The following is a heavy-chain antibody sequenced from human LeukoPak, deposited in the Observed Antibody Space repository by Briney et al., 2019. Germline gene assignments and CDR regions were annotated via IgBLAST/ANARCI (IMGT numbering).Heavy chain of an antibody. V-gene: IGHV4-59*01. CDR1: GGSISSYY. D-gene: IGHD3-22*01. J-gene: IGHJ3*02. CDR2: IYYSGST. Sequence: SETLSLTCTVSGGSISSYYWSWIRQPPGKGLEWIGYIYYSGSTNYNPSLKSRVTISVDTSKNQFSLKLSSVTAADTAVYYCARGHSITMIVDDAFDIWGQGTMVTVSS. CDR3: ARGHSITMIVDDAFDI.